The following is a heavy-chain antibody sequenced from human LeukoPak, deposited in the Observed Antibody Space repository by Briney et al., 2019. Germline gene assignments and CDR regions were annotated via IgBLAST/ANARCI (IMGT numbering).Heavy chain of an antibody. J-gene: IGHJ4*02. CDR1: GFTFSSYS. Sequence: PGGSLRLSCAASGFTFSSYSMNWVRQAPGKGLEWVSSISSSSSYIYYADSVKGRFTISRDNAKNSLYLQMNSLRAEDTAVYYCARGSIAVAGPPGGLCYFDYWGQGTLVTVSS. CDR3: ARGSIAVAGPPGGLCYFDY. CDR2: ISSSSSYI. D-gene: IGHD6-19*01. V-gene: IGHV3-21*01.